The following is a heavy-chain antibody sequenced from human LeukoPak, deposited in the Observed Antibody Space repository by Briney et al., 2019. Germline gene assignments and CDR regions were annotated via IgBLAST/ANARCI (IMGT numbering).Heavy chain of an antibody. J-gene: IGHJ6*02. D-gene: IGHD2-15*01. V-gene: IGHV3-7*03. Sequence: GGSLRLSCAASGFTFSSYWMSWVRQAPGKGLEWVANIKQDGSEKYYVDSVKGRFTISRDNAKNSLYLQMNSLRAEDTAVYYCARDLRGLGYCSGGSCFYGMDVWGQGTTVTVSS. CDR3: ARDLRGLGYCSGGSCFYGMDV. CDR2: IKQDGSEK. CDR1: GFTFSSYW.